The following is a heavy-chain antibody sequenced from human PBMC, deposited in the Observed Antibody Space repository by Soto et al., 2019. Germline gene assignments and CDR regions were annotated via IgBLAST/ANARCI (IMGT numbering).Heavy chain of an antibody. CDR3: ARGPPIAAAGTYYFDY. V-gene: IGHV4-34*01. CDR2: INHSGST. CDR1: GGSFSGYY. J-gene: IGHJ4*02. Sequence: SETLSLTCAVYGGSFSGYYWSWIRQPPGKGLEWIGEINHSGSTNYNPSLKSRVTISVDTSKNQFSLKLSSVTAADTAVYYCARGPPIAAAGTYYFDYWGQGTRVTVSS. D-gene: IGHD6-13*01.